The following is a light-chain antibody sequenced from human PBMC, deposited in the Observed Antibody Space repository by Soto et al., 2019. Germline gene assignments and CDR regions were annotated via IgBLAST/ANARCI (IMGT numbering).Light chain of an antibody. Sequence: QSVLTQPPSLSGAPGQRVTISCTGSSSNIGAGYDVHWYQHLPGTAPKLLIYVNSNRPSGVPDRFSGSKSGTSASLAITGLQAEDEADYYCQSYDNSLSASLFGGGTKLTVL. V-gene: IGLV1-40*01. CDR2: VNS. CDR1: SSNIGAGYD. CDR3: QSYDNSLSASL. J-gene: IGLJ2*01.